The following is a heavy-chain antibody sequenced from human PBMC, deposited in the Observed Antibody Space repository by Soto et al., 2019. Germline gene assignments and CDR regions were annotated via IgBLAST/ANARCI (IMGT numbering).Heavy chain of an antibody. D-gene: IGHD2-15*01. CDR2: IIPILRTT. CDR1: GTTLSSYA. J-gene: IGHJ4*02. CDR3: ARGYQPILPFDF. V-gene: IGHV1-69*11. Sequence: SVKVSCKASGTTLSSYAFTWLRQAPGKGFELMGTIIPILRTTEYEQKFQGRVTITADESTTTVYMELSGLTSGDTGIYFCARGYQPILPFDFWGQGTLVTVSS.